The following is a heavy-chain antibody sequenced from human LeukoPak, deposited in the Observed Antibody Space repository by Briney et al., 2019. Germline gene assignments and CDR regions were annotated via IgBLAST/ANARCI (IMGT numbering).Heavy chain of an antibody. V-gene: IGHV4-31*03. Sequence: MPSETLSLTCTVSGGSISSGGYYWSWIRQHPGKGLEWIGYIYYSGSTYYNPSLKSRVTISVDTSKNQFSLKLSSVTAADTAVYYCARDRGYYSGGSCFDTGNWFDPWGQGTLVTVSS. D-gene: IGHD2-15*01. CDR3: ARDRGYYSGGSCFDTGNWFDP. CDR1: GGSISSGGYY. J-gene: IGHJ5*02. CDR2: IYYSGST.